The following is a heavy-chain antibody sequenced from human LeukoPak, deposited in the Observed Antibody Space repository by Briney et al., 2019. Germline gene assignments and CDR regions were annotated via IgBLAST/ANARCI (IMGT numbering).Heavy chain of an antibody. V-gene: IGHV1-69*13. J-gene: IGHJ4*02. D-gene: IGHD2-2*01. CDR1: GGTFSSYA. CDR2: IIPIFGTA. Sequence: GASVKVSCKASGGTFSSYAISWVRQAPGQGLEWMGGIIPIFGTANYAQKFQGRVTITADESTSTAYMELSSLRSEDTAVYYCARDGLGYCSSTSCPESFDYWGQGTLVTVSS. CDR3: ARDGLGYCSSTSCPESFDY.